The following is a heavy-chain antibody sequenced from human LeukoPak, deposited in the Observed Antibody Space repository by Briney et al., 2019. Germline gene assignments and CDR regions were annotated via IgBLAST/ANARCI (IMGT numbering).Heavy chain of an antibody. CDR1: GYTFSDYY. CDR2: INPNSGDT. V-gene: IGHV1-2*02. J-gene: IGHJ6*02. CDR3: ARRYFDWPSMDV. Sequence: ASVKVSCKASGYTFSDYYMHWVRQAPGQGLEWMGWINPNSGDTHCAQMFQGRVTMTGDTSISTAYMELSSLRSDDTAVYYCARRYFDWPSMDVWGQGTTVTVSS. D-gene: IGHD3-9*01.